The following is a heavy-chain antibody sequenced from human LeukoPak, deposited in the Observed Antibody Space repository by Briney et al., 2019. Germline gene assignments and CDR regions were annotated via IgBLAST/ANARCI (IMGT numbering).Heavy chain of an antibody. CDR3: AKFGRSTSPVN. CDR2: IGPDGSEK. V-gene: IGHV3-7*01. CDR1: GFTFSSSW. D-gene: IGHD3-16*01. J-gene: IGHJ4*02. Sequence: PGGSLRLSCAASGFTFSSSWMSWVRLAPGKGLEWVGNIGPDGSEKQYVDSVKGRFTISRDNAQNSLFLQMNSLRAEDTAVYYCAKFGRSTSPVNWGQGTLVTVSS.